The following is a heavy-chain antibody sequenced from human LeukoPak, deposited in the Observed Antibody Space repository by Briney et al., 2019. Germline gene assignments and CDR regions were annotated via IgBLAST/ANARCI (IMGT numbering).Heavy chain of an antibody. D-gene: IGHD6-19*01. CDR2: ISGSGGST. CDR3: AKRIAVAGTHDAFDI. V-gene: IGHV3-23*01. CDR1: GFTFINAW. Sequence: GGSLRLSCAASGFTFINAWMAWVRQAPGKGLEWVSAISGSGGSTYYADSVKGRFTISRDNSKNTLYLQMNGLRAEDTAVYYCAKRIAVAGTHDAFDIWGQGTMVTVSS. J-gene: IGHJ3*02.